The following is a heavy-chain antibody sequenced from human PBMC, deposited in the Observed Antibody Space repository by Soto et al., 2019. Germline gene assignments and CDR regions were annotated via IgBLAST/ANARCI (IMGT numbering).Heavy chain of an antibody. CDR2: IWYDGSNK. Sequence: GGSLRLSCAASGFTFGSYGMHWVRQAPGKGLEWVAVIWYDGSNKYYADSVKGRFTISRDNSKNTLYLQMNSLRAEDTAVYYCAKAAYYYYGMDVWGQGTTVTVSS. CDR3: AKAAYYYYGMDV. J-gene: IGHJ6*02. D-gene: IGHD6-25*01. V-gene: IGHV3-33*06. CDR1: GFTFGSYG.